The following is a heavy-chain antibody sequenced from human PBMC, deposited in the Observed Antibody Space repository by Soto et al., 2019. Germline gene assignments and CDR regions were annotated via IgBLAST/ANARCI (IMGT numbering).Heavy chain of an antibody. CDR1: GESFNGYY. J-gene: IGHJ6*02. CDR3: AERGARGPNYGMDV. V-gene: IGHV4-34*01. CDR2: IHHSGST. Sequence: PSETLSLTCTAYGESFNGYYWSWIRQPPGKGLEWIGEIHHSGSTNYNPSLKSRVTFSIDTSKRQFSLKLSSVTAADTAVYYCAERGARGPNYGMDVWGQGTTVTVSS. D-gene: IGHD1-26*01.